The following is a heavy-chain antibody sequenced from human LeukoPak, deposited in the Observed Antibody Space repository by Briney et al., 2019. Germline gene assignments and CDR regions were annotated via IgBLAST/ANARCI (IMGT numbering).Heavy chain of an antibody. CDR1: GFTFSSYW. J-gene: IGHJ4*02. CDR3: AKPLMWELRGSFDY. CDR2: ISGSGGST. D-gene: IGHD1-26*01. V-gene: IGHV3-23*01. Sequence: GGSLRLSCAASGFTFSSYWMSWVRQAPGKGLEWVSAISGSGGSTYYADSVKGRFTISRDNSKNTLYLQMNSLRAEDTAVYYCAKPLMWELRGSFDYWGQGTLVTVSS.